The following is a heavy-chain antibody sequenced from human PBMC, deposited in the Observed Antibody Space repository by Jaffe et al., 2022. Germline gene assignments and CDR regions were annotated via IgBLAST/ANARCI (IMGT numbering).Heavy chain of an antibody. J-gene: IGHJ4*02. CDR3: AKDQLPKYGDYCGYFDY. Sequence: EVQLLESGGGLVQPGGSLRLSCAASGFTFSSYAMSWVRQAPGKGLEWVSAISGSGGSTYYADSVKGRFTISRDNSKNTLYLQMNSLRAEDTAVYYCAKDQLPKYGDYCGYFDYWGQGTLVTVSS. D-gene: IGHD4-17*01. V-gene: IGHV3-23*01. CDR1: GFTFSSYA. CDR2: ISGSGGST.